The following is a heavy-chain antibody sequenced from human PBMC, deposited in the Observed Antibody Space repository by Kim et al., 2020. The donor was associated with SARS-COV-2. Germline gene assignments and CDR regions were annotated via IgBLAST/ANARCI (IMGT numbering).Heavy chain of an antibody. D-gene: IGHD3-10*01. J-gene: IGHJ3*02. Sequence: GRFTISRDDSKSTLYLQMNSLRPEDTAVYYCAKASQFCYFGEGKRDALQIWGQGTMVTVSS. V-gene: IGHV3-30*02. CDR3: AKASQFCYFGEGKRDALQI.